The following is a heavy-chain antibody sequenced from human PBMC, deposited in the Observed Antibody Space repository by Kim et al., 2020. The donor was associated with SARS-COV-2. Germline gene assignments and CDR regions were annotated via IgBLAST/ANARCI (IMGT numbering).Heavy chain of an antibody. D-gene: IGHD3-10*01. Sequence: GESLKISCKGSGYSFTSYWISWVRQMPGKGLEWMGRIDPSDSYTNYSPSFQGHVTISADKSISTAYLQWSSLKASDTAMYYCARHKTKFYGSGSYLKYWGQGTLVTVSS. CDR2: IDPSDSYT. J-gene: IGHJ4*02. CDR3: ARHKTKFYGSGSYLKY. CDR1: GYSFTSYW. V-gene: IGHV5-10-1*01.